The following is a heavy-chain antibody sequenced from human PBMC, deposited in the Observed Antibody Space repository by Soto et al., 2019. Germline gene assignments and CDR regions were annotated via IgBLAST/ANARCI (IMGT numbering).Heavy chain of an antibody. V-gene: IGHV1-18*01. CDR3: ARASTPGIAAAGGRYYFDY. CDR1: GYTFTSYG. CDR2: ISAYNGNT. J-gene: IGHJ4*02. D-gene: IGHD6-13*01. Sequence: QVQLVQSGAEVKKPGASVKVFCKASGYTFTSYGISWVRQAPGQGLEWMGWISAYNGNTNYAQKLQGRVTMTTDTSTSTAYMELRSLRSDDTAVYYCARASTPGIAAAGGRYYFDYWGQGTLVTVSS.